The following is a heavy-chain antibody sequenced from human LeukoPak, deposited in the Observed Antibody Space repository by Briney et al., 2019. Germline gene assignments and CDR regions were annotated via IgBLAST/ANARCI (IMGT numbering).Heavy chain of an antibody. J-gene: IGHJ4*02. CDR1: GGSISSYY. Sequence: PSETLSLTCTVSGGSISSYYWSWIRQPAGKGLEWIERIYTSGSTNYNPSLKSRVTMSVDTSKNQFSLKLSSVTAADTAVYYCARDLSIRTRAHFDYWGQGTLVTVSS. V-gene: IGHV4-4*07. CDR3: ARDLSIRTRAHFDY. D-gene: IGHD2-2*01. CDR2: IYTSGST.